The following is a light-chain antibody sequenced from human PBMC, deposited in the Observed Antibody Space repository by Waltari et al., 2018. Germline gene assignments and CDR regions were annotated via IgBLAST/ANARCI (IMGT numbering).Light chain of an antibody. CDR3: CSYAGTSTSYV. Sequence: QSALPQPRSASGHPGQSVTLSCTGARSDVGAYDFVSWYQQRPGKSPTLISYDVIMRPSGVPDRFSGSKSGNTASLTISGLQAEDEGDYYCCSYAGTSTSYVFGIGTKVTVL. CDR1: RSDVGAYDF. J-gene: IGLJ1*01. CDR2: DVI. V-gene: IGLV2-11*01.